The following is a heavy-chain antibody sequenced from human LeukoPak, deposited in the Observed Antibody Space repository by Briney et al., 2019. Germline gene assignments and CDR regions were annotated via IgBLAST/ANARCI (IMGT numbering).Heavy chain of an antibody. CDR3: VRIPNSANFPNWFDP. CDR1: GFTFSTYT. D-gene: IGHD4/OR15-4a*01. Sequence: GESLRLSCAASGFTFSTYTMNWVRQAPGEGLEWVSSISGSSSYIYYADSVKGRFTISRDNAKNSLYLQMNSLRGDGTAVYYCVRIPNSANFPNWFDPWGQGTLVTVSS. J-gene: IGHJ5*02. V-gene: IGHV3-21*06. CDR2: ISGSSSYI.